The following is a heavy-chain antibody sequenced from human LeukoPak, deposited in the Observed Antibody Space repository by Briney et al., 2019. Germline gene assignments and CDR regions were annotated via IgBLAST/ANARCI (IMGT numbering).Heavy chain of an antibody. CDR3: ARYRGANGYYFDY. CDR1: GGSISSGNW. V-gene: IGHV4-4*02. D-gene: IGHD3-10*01. CDR2: IYHSGST. J-gene: IGHJ4*02. Sequence: SETLSLTCAVSGGSISSGNWWSWVRQPPGKGLEWIGEIYHSGSTNYNPSLKSRVTISVDKSKNQFSLRLSSVTAADTAVYYCARYRGANGYYFDYWGQGTLVTVSS.